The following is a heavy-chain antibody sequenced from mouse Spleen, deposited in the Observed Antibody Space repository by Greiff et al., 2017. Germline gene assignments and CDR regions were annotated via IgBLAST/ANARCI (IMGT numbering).Heavy chain of an antibody. CDR1: GYTFTSYW. CDR2: INPSNGGT. Sequence: VQLPPSGTALVKPGASVTLSCKASGYTFTSYWLPWVKQRPGQGLEWIGNINPSNGGTNYNEKFKSKATLTVDNSSSTAYMQLSSLTSEDSAVYYCARGGYDGYFYYAMDYWGQGTSVTVSS. D-gene: IGHD2-3*01. J-gene: IGHJ4*01. V-gene: IGHV1-53*01. CDR3: ARGGYDGYFYYAMDY.